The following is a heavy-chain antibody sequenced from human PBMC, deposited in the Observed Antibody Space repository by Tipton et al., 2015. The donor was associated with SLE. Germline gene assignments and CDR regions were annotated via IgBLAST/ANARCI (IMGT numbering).Heavy chain of an antibody. J-gene: IGHJ6*02. V-gene: IGHV3-9*01. CDR1: GFTFNEHA. Sequence: LSLTCEGSGFTFNEHAMHWVRQAPGKGLEWVAAILWSGDRIDYADSVKGRFTISRDNAKNTLFLQMNSLRTEDTALYYCGKDMSPGGLDVWGHGTTVTVSS. CDR3: GKDMSPGGLDV. CDR2: ILWSGDRI.